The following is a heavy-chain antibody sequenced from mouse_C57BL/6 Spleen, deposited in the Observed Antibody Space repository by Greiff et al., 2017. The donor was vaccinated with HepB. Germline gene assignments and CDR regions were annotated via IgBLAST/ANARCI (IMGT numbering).Heavy chain of an antibody. Sequence: QVQLQQSGAELMKPGASVKLSCKATGYTFTGYWIEWVKQRPGHGLEWIGEILPGSGSTNYNEKFKGKATFTADTSSNTAYMQLSILTTEDSAIYYCARMRIYYGSSYWYFDVWGTGTTVTVSS. J-gene: IGHJ1*03. CDR1: GYTFTGYW. CDR2: ILPGSGST. V-gene: IGHV1-9*01. D-gene: IGHD1-1*01. CDR3: ARMRIYYGSSYWYFDV.